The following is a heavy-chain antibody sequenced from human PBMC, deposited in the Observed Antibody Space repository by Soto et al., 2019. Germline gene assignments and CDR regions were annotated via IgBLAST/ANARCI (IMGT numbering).Heavy chain of an antibody. J-gene: IGHJ6*03. CDR3: TRSAYMDV. D-gene: IGHD2-2*01. CDR2: ISSGSSTI. Sequence: GGSLRLSCAASGFTFSTYSMNWVRQAPGKGLEWVSYISSGSSTIYYADSVKGRFTISRDNAKNSLYLQMDSLRAEDTAVYYATRSAYMDVWGTGTTVTISS. CDR1: GFTFSTYS. V-gene: IGHV3-48*01.